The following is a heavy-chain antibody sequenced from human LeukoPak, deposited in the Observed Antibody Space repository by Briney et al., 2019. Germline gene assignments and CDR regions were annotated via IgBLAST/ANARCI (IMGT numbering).Heavy chain of an antibody. D-gene: IGHD1-26*01. J-gene: IGHJ4*02. CDR1: GYTLTELS. CDR2: FDPEDGET. Sequence: GASVKVSCKVSGYTLTELSMHWVRQAPGKGLEWMGGFDPEDGETIYAQKFQGRVTMTEDTSTDTAYMELSSLRSEDTAVYYCATAPGFSGSYYFDYWGQGTLVTVSS. CDR3: ATAPGFSGSYYFDY. V-gene: IGHV1-24*01.